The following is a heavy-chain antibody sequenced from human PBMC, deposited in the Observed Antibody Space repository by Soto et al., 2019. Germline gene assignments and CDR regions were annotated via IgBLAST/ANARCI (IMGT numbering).Heavy chain of an antibody. CDR1: GGSIRSNNW. CDR2: IYHTGST. D-gene: IGHD3-3*01. V-gene: IGHV4-4*02. CDR3: ASTLKISKFDY. J-gene: IGHJ4*02. Sequence: PSETLSLTCAVSGGSIRSNNWWTWFRQPPGKGLEWIGEIYHTGSTNYNPSLKSQVTISVDNSKNQFSPRLSSVTAADTAVYYCASTLKISKFDYWGQGTLVTVSS.